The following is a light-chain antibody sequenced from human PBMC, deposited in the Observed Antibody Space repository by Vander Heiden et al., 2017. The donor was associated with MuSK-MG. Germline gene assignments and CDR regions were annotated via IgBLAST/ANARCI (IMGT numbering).Light chain of an antibody. CDR1: QSVSSN. J-gene: IGKJ4*01. V-gene: IGKV3-15*01. CDR3: QQYNNWPLT. Sequence: ELVLTQSPAPLSVSPWESATPSPRASQSVSSNLAWYQQKPGPAPMLIIDGASTRASGIAARCSGSGCGTEFTLTISSMQYEDVAVYYCQQYNNWPLTFGGGTKVEIK. CDR2: GAS.